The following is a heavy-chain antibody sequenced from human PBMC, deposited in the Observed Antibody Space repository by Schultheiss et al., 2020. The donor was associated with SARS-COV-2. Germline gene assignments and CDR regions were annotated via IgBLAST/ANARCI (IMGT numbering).Heavy chain of an antibody. J-gene: IGHJ5*02. CDR1: GYTFTNYG. CDR3: ARTIPGYSSSWPNWFDP. D-gene: IGHD6-13*01. Sequence: ASVKVSCKASGYTFTNYGITWVRQAPGQGLEWMGWISAYSGNTNYAQRFQGRLTLTVDTPTNTAYMELSSLRSDDTAVYYCARTIPGYSSSWPNWFDPWGQGTLVTVSS. V-gene: IGHV1-18*01. CDR2: ISAYSGNT.